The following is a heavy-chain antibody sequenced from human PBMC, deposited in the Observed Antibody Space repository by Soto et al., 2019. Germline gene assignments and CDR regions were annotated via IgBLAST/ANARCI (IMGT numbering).Heavy chain of an antibody. Sequence: YSVSYGYIISSNYFCCRKNQPPGNFLEWIGSIYYSGSTNYNPSLKSRVTMSIDTSKNQFSLKLSSVTAADTAVYYCAMIVQKDGSLISNYYYVMDVSGQGTTV. CDR2: IYYSGST. D-gene: IGHD3-22*01. CDR1: YGYIISSNYF. V-gene: IGHV4-39*07. CDR3: AMIVQKDGSLISNYYYVMDV. J-gene: IGHJ6*02.